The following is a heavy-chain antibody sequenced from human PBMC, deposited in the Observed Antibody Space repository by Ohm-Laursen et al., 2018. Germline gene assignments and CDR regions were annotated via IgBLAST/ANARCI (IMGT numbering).Heavy chain of an antibody. CDR1: GFTFSSYW. J-gene: IGHJ4*02. CDR2: IKEDGSVK. D-gene: IGHD6-19*01. V-gene: IGHV3-7*01. CDR3: AREELESSGWAD. Sequence: SLRLSCAASGFTFSSYWMTWVRQASGKGLEWAANIKEDGSVKQYVDSVKGRFTISRDNAKNTLYLQMNSLRAEDTAVYYCAREELESSGWADWGQGTLVTVSS.